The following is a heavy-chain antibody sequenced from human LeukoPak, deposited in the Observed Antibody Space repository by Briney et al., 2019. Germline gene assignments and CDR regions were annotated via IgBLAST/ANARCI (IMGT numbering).Heavy chain of an antibody. V-gene: IGHV3-53*01. Sequence: GGSLRLSCAASGFTVSSNYMSWVRQAPGKGLEWVSVIYSGGSTYYADSVKGRFTISRDNSKNTLYLQMNSLRAEDTAVYYCAKDIRVATIDNYYYYYGMDVWGQGTTVTVSS. CDR3: AKDIRVATIDNYYYYYGMDV. CDR1: GFTVSSNY. D-gene: IGHD5-12*01. J-gene: IGHJ6*02. CDR2: IYSGGST.